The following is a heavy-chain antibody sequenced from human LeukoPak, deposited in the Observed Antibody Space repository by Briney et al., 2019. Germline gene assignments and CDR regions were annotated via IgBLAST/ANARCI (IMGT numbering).Heavy chain of an antibody. Sequence: SETLSLTCTVSGGSISSYYWSWIRQPPGKGLEWVGYIYFSGNTYYNPSLRSRVSISIDTSKNRFSLNLNSVTAADTAVYYCTRVANGDYFDFWGQGTLVTVSS. V-gene: IGHV4-30-4*08. CDR3: TRVANGDYFDF. CDR2: IYFSGNT. CDR1: GGSISSYY. D-gene: IGHD4-17*01. J-gene: IGHJ4*02.